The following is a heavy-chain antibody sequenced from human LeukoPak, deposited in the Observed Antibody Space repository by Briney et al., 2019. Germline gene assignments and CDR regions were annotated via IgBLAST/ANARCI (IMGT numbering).Heavy chain of an antibody. V-gene: IGHV1-69*13. CDR3: TRGDSSGYDTFDY. Sequence: ASVKVSCKASGYTLTASYMHWVRQAPGQGLEWMGGIIPIFDTANYVQKFQGRVTFTADESTSTVYLEMNSLRSEDTAVYYCTRGDSSGYDTFDYWGQGTQVTVSS. CDR2: IIPIFDTA. J-gene: IGHJ4*02. CDR1: GYTLTASY. D-gene: IGHD3-22*01.